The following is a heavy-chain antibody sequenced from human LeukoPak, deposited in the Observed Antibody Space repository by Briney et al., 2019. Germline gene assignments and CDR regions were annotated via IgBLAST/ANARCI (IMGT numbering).Heavy chain of an antibody. J-gene: IGHJ4*02. CDR1: GDSISSGDHY. CDR2: IHYSGST. V-gene: IGHV4-30-4*01. Sequence: SQTLSLTCTVSGDSISSGDHYWSWIRQPPGKGLEWIGYIHYSGSTYYNPSVKSRVIISVAMSKNQFSLSLDSLTAADSAVYYCARAAADTNSWYYFDYWGQGTLVTVSP. CDR3: ARAAADTNSWYYFDY. D-gene: IGHD2/OR15-2a*01.